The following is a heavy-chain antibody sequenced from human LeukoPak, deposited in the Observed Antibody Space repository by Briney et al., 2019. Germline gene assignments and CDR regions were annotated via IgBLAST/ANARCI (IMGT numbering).Heavy chain of an antibody. Sequence: PGGSLRLSCAASGFTFSSYSMNWVRQAPGKGLEWVSSISSSSSYIYYADSVKGRFTISRDNSKNTLYLQMNSLRAEDTAVYYCAKDELRFLEWLLSRMDVWGQGTTVTVSS. D-gene: IGHD3-3*01. CDR2: ISSSSSYI. CDR3: AKDELRFLEWLLSRMDV. CDR1: GFTFSSYS. V-gene: IGHV3-21*01. J-gene: IGHJ6*02.